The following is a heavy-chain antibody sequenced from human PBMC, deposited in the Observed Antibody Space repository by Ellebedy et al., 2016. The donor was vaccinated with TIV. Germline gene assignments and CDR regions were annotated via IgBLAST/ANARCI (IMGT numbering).Heavy chain of an antibody. CDR1: GDSVSSNSAA. V-gene: IGHV6-1*01. CDR3: AREYYYDSSGYSEHAFDI. D-gene: IGHD3-22*01. CDR2: TYYRSKWYN. J-gene: IGHJ3*02. Sequence: SQTLSLTCXISGDSVSSNSAAWNWIRPSPSRGLEWLGRTYYRSKWYNDYAVSVKSRITINPDTSKNQFSLQLNSVTPEDTAVYYCAREYYYDSSGYSEHAFDIWGQGTMVTVSS.